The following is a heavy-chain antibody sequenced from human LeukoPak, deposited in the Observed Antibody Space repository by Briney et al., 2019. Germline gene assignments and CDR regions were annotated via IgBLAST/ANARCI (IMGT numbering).Heavy chain of an antibody. J-gene: IGHJ4*02. CDR2: IRSDGSST. D-gene: IGHD6-19*01. CDR3: ERRYGGHSGWAGYHDC. V-gene: IGHV3-64*01. Sequence: PGRSLRLSCVVSGFCFSAYSMDWVRQAPGDGLGYVSAIRSDGSSTFYPNSVTGRFTISRRHSTSTLYRQMGSLLAEGPSVFLCERRYGGHSGWAGYHDCWGQGILVTASS. CDR1: GFCFSAYS.